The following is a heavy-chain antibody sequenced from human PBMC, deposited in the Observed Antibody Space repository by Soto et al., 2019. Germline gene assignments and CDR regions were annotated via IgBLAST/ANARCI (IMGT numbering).Heavy chain of an antibody. CDR2: ISRSGRGSA. Sequence: EVQLLESGGALVQPGGSLRLSCAASGFTFNSYVMTWVRQAPGEGLEWVSSISRSGRGSAYHADSVKGRFTISRDNPENTLFLQMNNLRDEDTALYYCARRRYLDSSDYWVANMPFDHWGLGTLVTVSS. D-gene: IGHD3-22*01. CDR1: GFTFNSYV. V-gene: IGHV3-23*01. J-gene: IGHJ4*02. CDR3: ARRRYLDSSDYWVANMPFDH.